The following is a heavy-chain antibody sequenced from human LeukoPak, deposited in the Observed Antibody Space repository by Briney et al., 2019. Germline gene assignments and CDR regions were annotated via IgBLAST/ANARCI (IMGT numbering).Heavy chain of an antibody. V-gene: IGHV4-38-2*01. J-gene: IGHJ4*02. CDR2: IYHSGNT. CDR1: GYSISSGFY. D-gene: IGHD1-26*01. Sequence: SETLSLTCSVSGYSISSGFYWGWIRQPPGKGLEWIGNIYHSGNTYYNPSLKSRVTISVDTSKSQFSLRLSSVTAADTAVYYCASLRERSYYARGFDYWGQGTLVTVSS. CDR3: ASLRERSYYARGFDY.